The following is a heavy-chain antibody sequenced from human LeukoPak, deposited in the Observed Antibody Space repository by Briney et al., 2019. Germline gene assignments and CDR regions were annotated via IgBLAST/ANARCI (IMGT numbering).Heavy chain of an antibody. D-gene: IGHD6-13*01. CDR1: SFTFSRYW. CDR2: IDTNGRAT. Sequence: PGGSLRLSCAASSFTFSRYWFHWVRQAPGKGLDWVSRIDTNGRATDYADSVKGRFTISRDNAKNPLFLEMNSLRAEDTSIYYCARDLAGADDYWGQGTLVTVSS. CDR3: ARDLAGADDY. V-gene: IGHV3-74*01. J-gene: IGHJ4*02.